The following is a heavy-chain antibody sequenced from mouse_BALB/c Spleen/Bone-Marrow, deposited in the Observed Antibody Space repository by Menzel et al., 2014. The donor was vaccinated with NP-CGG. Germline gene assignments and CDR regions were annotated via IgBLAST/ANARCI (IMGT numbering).Heavy chain of an antibody. CDR3: TRDSSGYVRFAY. J-gene: IGHJ3*01. CDR2: TRNKANGYTT. Sequence: DVMLVESGGGLVQPGGSLRLSCATSGFTFTDYYMSWVRQPPRKALEWLGFTRNKANGYTTEYSASVKGRFTISRDNSQSILYLQMNTLRAEDSATYYCTRDSSGYVRFAYWGPRDSGHCLC. CDR1: GFTFTDYY. D-gene: IGHD3-1*01. V-gene: IGHV7-3*02.